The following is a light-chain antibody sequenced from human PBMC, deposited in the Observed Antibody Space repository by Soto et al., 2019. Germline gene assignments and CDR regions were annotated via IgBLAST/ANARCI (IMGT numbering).Light chain of an antibody. J-gene: IGKJ3*01. CDR1: ENIANY. Sequence: DMEMVQSLSSLSASVGDRVTLTCRASENIANYLNWYQQKPGRAPKLLIYASSTLHSGVPSRFSGHGYGTDFTLTINDLQPDDVAVYFCQQSYSTPRFSFGPGT. CDR2: ASS. CDR3: QQSYSTPRFS. V-gene: IGKV1-39*01.